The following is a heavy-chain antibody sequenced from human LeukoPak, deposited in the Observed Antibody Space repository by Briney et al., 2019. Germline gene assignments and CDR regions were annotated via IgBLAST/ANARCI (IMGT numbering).Heavy chain of an antibody. CDR1: GGSISSYY. V-gene: IGHV4-59*12. CDR3: ARDQNYDFWSGALYYYYGMDV. CDR2: IYYSGST. Sequence: SETLSLTCTVSGGSISSYYWSWIRQPPGKGLEWIGYIYYSGSTNYNPSLKSRVTISVDTSKNQFSLKLSSVTAADTAVYYCARDQNYDFWSGALYYYYGMDVWGQGTTVTVSS. D-gene: IGHD3-3*01. J-gene: IGHJ6*02.